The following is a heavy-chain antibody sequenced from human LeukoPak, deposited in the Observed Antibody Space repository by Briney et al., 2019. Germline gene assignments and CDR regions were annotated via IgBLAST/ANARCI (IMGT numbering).Heavy chain of an antibody. J-gene: IGHJ3*02. CDR2: ISGSGGST. CDR3: AKVGEGLFDI. Sequence: GGPLRLSCAASGFTFSSYAMSWVRQAPGEGLEWVSAISGSGGSTYYADSVKGRFTISRDNSKNTLYLQMNSLRAKDTAVYYCAKVGEGLFDIWGQGTMVTVSS. D-gene: IGHD3-10*01. V-gene: IGHV3-23*01. CDR1: GFTFSSYA.